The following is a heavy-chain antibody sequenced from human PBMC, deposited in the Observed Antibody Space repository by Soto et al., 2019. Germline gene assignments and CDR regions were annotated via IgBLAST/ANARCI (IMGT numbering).Heavy chain of an antibody. CDR1: GDSVSSNDAV. V-gene: IGHV6-1*01. J-gene: IGHJ5*02. Sequence: QVQLQQSGPGLGKPSQTLSLTCAITGDSVSSNDAVWNWNRQSPSRGLEWLGRTYYRSIWQTEYAVSVNGRMTISPSASKNQFSLQLNSVAPENTAMYYCARLVGNSWLDHWGQGKRVTVSA. CDR2: TYYRSIWQT. D-gene: IGHD6-6*01. CDR3: ARLVGNSWLDH.